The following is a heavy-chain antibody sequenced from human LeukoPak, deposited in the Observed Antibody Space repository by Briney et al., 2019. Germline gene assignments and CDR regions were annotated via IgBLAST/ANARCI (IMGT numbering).Heavy chain of an antibody. J-gene: IGHJ4*02. CDR1: GGSISSSSYY. D-gene: IGHD6-13*01. Sequence: SETLSLTCTVSGGSISSSSYYWGWIRQPPGKGLEWIGSIYYSGSTYYNPSLKSRVTFSVDTSKNHFSLKVTSMTAADTGVYYCARSLPGAIGAADFWGQGTLVTVSA. V-gene: IGHV4-39*07. CDR3: ARSLPGAIGAADF. CDR2: IYYSGST.